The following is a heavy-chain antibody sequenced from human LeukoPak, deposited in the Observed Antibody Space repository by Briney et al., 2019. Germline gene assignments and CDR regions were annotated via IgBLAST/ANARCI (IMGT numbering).Heavy chain of an antibody. J-gene: IGHJ4*02. V-gene: IGHV4-34*01. D-gene: IGHD3-22*01. CDR1: GGSFSGYY. CDR2: INHSGST. Sequence: PSETLSLTCAVYGGSFSGYYWSWIRQPPGKGLEWIGEINHSGSTNYNPSLKSRVTISVDTSKNQFSLKLSSVTAADTAVYYCARAGYFHSSGYYLFDYWGQGTLVTVSP. CDR3: ARAGYFHSSGYYLFDY.